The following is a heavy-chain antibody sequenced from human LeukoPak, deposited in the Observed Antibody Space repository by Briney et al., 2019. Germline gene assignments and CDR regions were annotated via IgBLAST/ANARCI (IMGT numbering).Heavy chain of an antibody. J-gene: IGHJ6*02. CDR2: LNPNSGNT. CDR1: GYTLTSYD. D-gene: IGHD2-2*02. V-gene: IGHV1-8*01. Sequence: ASVKVSCKASGYTLTSYDINWVRQATGQGLEWMGWLNPNSGNTGYAQKFQGRVTMTRNTSISTAYMELSSLRSEDTAVYYCARVLIPAAITHYYYGMDVWGQGTTVTVSS. CDR3: ARVLIPAAITHYYYGMDV.